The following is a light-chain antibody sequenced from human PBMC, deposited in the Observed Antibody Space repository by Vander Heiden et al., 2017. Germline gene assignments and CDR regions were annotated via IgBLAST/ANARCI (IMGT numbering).Light chain of an antibody. CDR2: GNN. CDR1: SSNIGAGYD. CDR3: QSYDSSLSGSYV. Sequence: QSALTHPPSVSGAPGQRLTISCTGSSSNIGAGYDVHWYQQLPGTAPKLLIYGNNNRPSGVPDRFSGSKSGTSASLAITGLQAEDEADYYCQSYDSSLSGSYVFGIGTKVTVL. J-gene: IGLJ1*01. V-gene: IGLV1-40*01.